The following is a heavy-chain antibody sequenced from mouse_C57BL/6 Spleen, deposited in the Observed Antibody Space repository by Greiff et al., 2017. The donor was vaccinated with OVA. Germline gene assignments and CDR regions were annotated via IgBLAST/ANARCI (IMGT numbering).Heavy chain of an antibody. CDR1: GYTFTDYN. CDR3: ARPPDYYFYAMDY. CDR2: INPNNGGT. V-gene: IGHV1-22*01. D-gene: IGHD1-1*01. J-gene: IGHJ4*01. Sequence: EVQLQQSGPELVKPGASVKMSCKASGYTFTDYNMHWVKQSHGKSLEWIGYINPNNGGTSYNQKFKGKATLTVNKSSSTAYMELRSLTSEDSAVYYCARPPDYYFYAMDYWGQGTSVTVSS.